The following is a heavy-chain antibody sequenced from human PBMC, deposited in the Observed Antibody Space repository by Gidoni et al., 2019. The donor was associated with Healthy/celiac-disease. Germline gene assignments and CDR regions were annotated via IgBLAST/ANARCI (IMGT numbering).Heavy chain of an antibody. CDR1: GFTFRSYR. CDR3: AREPFRGYSGYDSLRDYYYGMDV. CDR2: ISSSSSTI. V-gene: IGHV3-48*02. J-gene: IGHJ6*02. D-gene: IGHD5-12*01. Sequence: EVQLVESGGGLVQPGGSLRLSCAASGFTFRSYRMNWVRQAPGKGLEWVSYISSSSSTIYYADSVKGRFTISRDNAKNSLYLQMNSLRDEDTAVYYCAREPFRGYSGYDSLRDYYYGMDVWGQGTTVTVSS.